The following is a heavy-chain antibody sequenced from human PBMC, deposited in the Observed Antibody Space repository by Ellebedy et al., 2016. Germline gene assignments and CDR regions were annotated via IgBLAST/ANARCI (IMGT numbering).Heavy chain of an antibody. CDR1: GSTFSVFG. J-gene: IGHJ5*02. V-gene: IGHV3-48*01. Sequence: GGSLRLSXAASGSTFSVFGMNWVRQAPGKGLEWVSHISSSSSIIYYADSVKGRFTISRDNAKNSVYLQMNSLRGEDTALYYCARGVGGTSLNWFDPWGQGTLVTVSS. D-gene: IGHD3-16*01. CDR2: ISSSSSII. CDR3: ARGVGGTSLNWFDP.